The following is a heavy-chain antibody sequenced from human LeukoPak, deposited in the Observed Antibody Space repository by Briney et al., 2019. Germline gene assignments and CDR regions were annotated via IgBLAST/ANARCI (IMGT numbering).Heavy chain of an antibody. CDR2: ISAYNGNT. J-gene: IGHJ5*02. V-gene: IGHV1-18*01. CDR3: ARYRAAAGTFAFGWFDP. Sequence: ASVKASCKASGYTFTSYGISWVRQAPGQGLEWMGWISAYNGNTNYAQKLQGRVTMTTDTSTSTAYMELRSLRSDDTAVYYCARYRAAAGTFAFGWFDPWGQGTLVTVSS. D-gene: IGHD6-13*01. CDR1: GYTFTSYG.